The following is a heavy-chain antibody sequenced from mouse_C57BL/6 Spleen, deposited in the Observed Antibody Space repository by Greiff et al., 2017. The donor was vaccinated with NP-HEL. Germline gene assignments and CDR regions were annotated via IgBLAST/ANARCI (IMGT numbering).Heavy chain of an antibody. D-gene: IGHD1-1*01. Sequence: VQLQQPGAELVRPGSSVKLSCKASGYTFTSYWMDWVKQRPGQGLEWIGNIYPSDSETHYNQKFKDKATLTVDKSSSTAYMQLSSLTSEDSAVYYCARDYGSSYGYFDYWGQGTTLTVSS. V-gene: IGHV1-61*01. CDR2: IYPSDSET. J-gene: IGHJ2*01. CDR3: ARDYGSSYGYFDY. CDR1: GYTFTSYW.